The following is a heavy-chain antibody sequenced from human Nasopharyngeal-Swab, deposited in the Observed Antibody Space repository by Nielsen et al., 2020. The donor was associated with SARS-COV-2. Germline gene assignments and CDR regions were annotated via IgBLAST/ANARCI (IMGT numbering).Heavy chain of an antibody. CDR3: ARVGSSSWYFDY. V-gene: IGHV3-7*01. D-gene: IGHD6-13*01. J-gene: IGHJ4*02. Sequence: LSLTCAASGFTFSSYWMSWVRQAPGKGLEWVANIKQDGSEKYYVDSVKGRFTISRDNAKNSLYLQMNSLRAEDTAVYYCARVGSSSWYFDYWGQGTLVTVSS. CDR1: GFTFSSYW. CDR2: IKQDGSEK.